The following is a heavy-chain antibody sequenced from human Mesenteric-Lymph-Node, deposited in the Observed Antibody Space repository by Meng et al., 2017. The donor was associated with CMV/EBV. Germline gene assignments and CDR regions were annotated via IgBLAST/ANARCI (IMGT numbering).Heavy chain of an antibody. CDR2: IYYSGST. CDR3: ARQPRGTTMTMVDY. CDR1: GGSISSSSYY. V-gene: IGHV4-39*01. D-gene: IGHD4-17*01. Sequence: GSLRLSCTVSGGSISSSSYYWGWIRQPPGKGLEWIGSIYYSGSTSYNPSLKSRVTISVDTSKNQFSLKLSSVTAADTAVYYCARQPRGTTMTMVDYWGQGTLVTVSS. J-gene: IGHJ4*02.